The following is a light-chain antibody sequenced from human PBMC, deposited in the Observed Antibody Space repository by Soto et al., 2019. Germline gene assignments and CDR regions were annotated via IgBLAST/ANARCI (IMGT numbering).Light chain of an antibody. CDR1: SSDVGKYNY. CDR3: SSYTGSSINTVV. Sequence: QSALTQPASVSGSPGQSITISGTGTSSDVGKYNYVSWYQQHPAKAPKLMIFEVSNRPSRVSNRFSGSKSGNTSSLPISGLQAEDEAEYYCSSYTGSSINTVVFGGGTKVTVL. CDR2: EVS. V-gene: IGLV2-14*01. J-gene: IGLJ2*01.